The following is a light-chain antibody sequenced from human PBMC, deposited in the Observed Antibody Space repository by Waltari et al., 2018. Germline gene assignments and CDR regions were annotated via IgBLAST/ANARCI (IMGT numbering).Light chain of an antibody. CDR3: QQGNSFPFT. CDR2: AAS. J-gene: IGKJ4*01. Sequence: DIQMTQSPSSVSASVGDTVTITCRASQGISIWLAWYQQKPGRTPDLLIYAASSLQSGVPSRFSGSGSGTDFTLTITRLQPEDFATYYCQQGNSFPFTFGGGTKVEI. V-gene: IGKV1D-12*01. CDR1: QGISIW.